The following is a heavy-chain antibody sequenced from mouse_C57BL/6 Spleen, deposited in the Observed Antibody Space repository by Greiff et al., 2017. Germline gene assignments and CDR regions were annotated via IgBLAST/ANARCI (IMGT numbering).Heavy chain of an antibody. Sequence: QVQLQQSGPELVKPGASVKISCKASGYTFTDYYINWVKQRPGQGLEWIGWIYPGSGNTKYNEKFKGKATLTVDTSSSTAYMQLSSLTSEDSAVYCCAREDYGSSYVRYAMDYWGQGTSVTVSS. CDR1: GYTFTDYY. D-gene: IGHD1-1*01. CDR2: IYPGSGNT. CDR3: AREDYGSSYVRYAMDY. V-gene: IGHV1-84*01. J-gene: IGHJ4*01.